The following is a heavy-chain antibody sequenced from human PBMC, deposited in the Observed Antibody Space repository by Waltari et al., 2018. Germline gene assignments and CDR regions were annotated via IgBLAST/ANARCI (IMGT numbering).Heavy chain of an antibody. V-gene: IGHV3-9*01. D-gene: IGHD1-1*01. CDR3: ASWVQLEYRAFDI. J-gene: IGHJ3*02. CDR1: GFTFDDYA. CDR2: ISWNSGSI. Sequence: EVQLVESGGGLVQPGRSLRLSCAASGFTFDDYAMHWVRQAPGKGLEWVSGISWNSGSIGYADSVKGRFTISRDNARNSLYLQMNSLRSDDTAVYYCASWVQLEYRAFDIWGQGTMVTVSS.